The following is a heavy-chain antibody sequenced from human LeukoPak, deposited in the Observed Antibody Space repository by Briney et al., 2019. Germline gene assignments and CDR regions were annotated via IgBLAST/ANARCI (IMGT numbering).Heavy chain of an antibody. CDR3: ARSPRRYQLLSFDY. V-gene: IGHV4-59*01. J-gene: IGHJ4*02. CDR2: IYYSGST. Sequence: SETLSLTCTVSGDSISSYYWSWIRQPPGKGLEWIGYIYYSGSTNYNPSLKSRVTISVDTSKNQFSLKLSSVTAADTAVYYCARSPRRYQLLSFDYWGQGTLVTVSS. D-gene: IGHD2-2*01. CDR1: GDSISSYY.